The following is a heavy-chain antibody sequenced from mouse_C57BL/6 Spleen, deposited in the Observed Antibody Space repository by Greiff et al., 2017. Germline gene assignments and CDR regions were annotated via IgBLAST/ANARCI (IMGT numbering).Heavy chain of an antibody. V-gene: IGHV1-82*01. CDR1: GYAFSSSW. CDR3: ARWTTVVADYFGY. D-gene: IGHD1-1*01. CDR2: IYPGDGDT. J-gene: IGHJ2*01. Sequence: QVQLKQSGPELVKPGASVKISCKASGYAFSSSWMNWVKQRPGKGLEWIGRIYPGDGDTNYNGKFKGKATLTADKSSSTAYMQLSSLTSEDSAVYFCARWTTVVADYFGYWGQGTTLTVSS.